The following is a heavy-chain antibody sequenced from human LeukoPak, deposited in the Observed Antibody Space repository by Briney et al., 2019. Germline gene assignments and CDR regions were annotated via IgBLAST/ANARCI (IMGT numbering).Heavy chain of an antibody. CDR3: ARSIDRDAYNFGY. J-gene: IGHJ4*02. Sequence: ASETLSLTCAIYGGSFSGYSWTWIRQPPGKGLEWIGEFSHSGFPVYNPSLGGRVTISIDASKNQFSLKLNSVTAADTAVYYCARSIDRDAYNFGYWGQGTLVTVSS. D-gene: IGHD5-24*01. V-gene: IGHV4-34*01. CDR1: GGSFSGYS. CDR2: FSHSGFP.